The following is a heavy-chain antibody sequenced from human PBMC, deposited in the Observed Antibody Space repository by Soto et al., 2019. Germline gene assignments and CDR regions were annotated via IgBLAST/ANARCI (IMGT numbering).Heavy chain of an antibody. Sequence: SGPTLVNPTETLTLTCTFSGFSLTSPGMCVSWIRQSPGKALEWLALIERDDDDKYYSTSLKTRLTISKDTRKNQVVLTMANMEPAETATYYCARAIRGARRFIGMD. CDR3: ARAIRGARRFIGMD. CDR2: IERDDDDK. CDR1: GFSLTSPGMC. D-gene: IGHD1-26*01. J-gene: IGHJ6*03. V-gene: IGHV2-70*13.